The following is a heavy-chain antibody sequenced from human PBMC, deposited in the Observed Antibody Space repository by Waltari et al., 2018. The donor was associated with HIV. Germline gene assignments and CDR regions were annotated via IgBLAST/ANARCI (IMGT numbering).Heavy chain of an antibody. CDR2: ISYDGSNK. CDR3: AKDRAVAGYYYYGMDV. Sequence: QVQLVESGGGVVQPGRSLRLSCAASGFTFSSYGMHWVGEATGKGLEWVAVISYDGSNKYYADSVKGRFTISRDNSKNTLYLQMNSLRAEDTAVYYCAKDRAVAGYYYYGMDVWGQGTTVTVSS. V-gene: IGHV3-30*18. J-gene: IGHJ6*02. CDR1: GFTFSSYG. D-gene: IGHD6-19*01.